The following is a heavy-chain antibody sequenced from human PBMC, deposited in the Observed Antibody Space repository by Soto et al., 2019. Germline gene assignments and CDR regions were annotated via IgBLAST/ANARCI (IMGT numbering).Heavy chain of an antibody. J-gene: IGHJ6*02. V-gene: IGHV3-53*01. CDR3: ARSRGSYSSSSGYYYYGMDV. CDR1: GFTVSSNY. Sequence: GGSLRLSCAASGFTVSSNYMSWVRQAPGKGLEWVSVIYSGGSTYYADSVKGRFTISRDNSKNTRYLQMNSLRAEDTAVYYCARSRGSYSSSSGYYYYGMDVWGQGTTVTVSS. CDR2: IYSGGST. D-gene: IGHD6-6*01.